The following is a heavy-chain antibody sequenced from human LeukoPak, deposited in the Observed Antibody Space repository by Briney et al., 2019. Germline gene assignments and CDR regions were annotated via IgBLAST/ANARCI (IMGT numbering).Heavy chain of an antibody. J-gene: IGHJ6*02. Sequence: SETLSLTCAVYGGSFSGYYWSWIRQPPGKGLEWTGEINHSGSTNYNPSLKSRVTISVDTSKNQFSLKLSSVTAADTAVYYCARVIVDVWGQGTTVTVSS. D-gene: IGHD3-22*01. CDR2: INHSGST. CDR1: GGSFSGYY. CDR3: ARVIVDV. V-gene: IGHV4-34*01.